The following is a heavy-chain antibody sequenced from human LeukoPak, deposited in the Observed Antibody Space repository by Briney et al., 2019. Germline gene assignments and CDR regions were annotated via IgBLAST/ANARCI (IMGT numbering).Heavy chain of an antibody. Sequence: SETLSLTYTVSGGSISNYYWYWMRQPPGKGLEWIGYSYYSGNTNYNPSLKSRVTISVDTSKNQFSLKLSSVTAADTAVYYCATANYYDSSGYFDYWGQGTLVTVSS. D-gene: IGHD3-22*01. CDR2: SYYSGNT. CDR1: GGSISNYY. CDR3: ATANYYDSSGYFDY. V-gene: IGHV4-59*12. J-gene: IGHJ4*02.